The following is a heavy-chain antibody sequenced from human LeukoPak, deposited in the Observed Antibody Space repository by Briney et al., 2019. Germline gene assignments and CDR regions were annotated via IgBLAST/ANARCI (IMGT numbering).Heavy chain of an antibody. J-gene: IGHJ4*02. CDR2: ISSSGGTI. CDR1: GFTFSSYS. Sequence: GGSLRLSCVASGFTFSSYSMNWVRQAPGKGLEWISYISSSGGTIYYADSVKGRFTISRDNAKNSLYLQMNSLGDEDTAVYYCARGEYWGQGTLVTVSS. CDR3: ARGEY. V-gene: IGHV3-48*02.